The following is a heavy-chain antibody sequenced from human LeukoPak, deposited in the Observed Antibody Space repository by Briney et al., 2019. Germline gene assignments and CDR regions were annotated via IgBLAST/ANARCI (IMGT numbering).Heavy chain of an antibody. Sequence: SETLSLTCTVSGGSISSGGYYWSWIRQHPGTGLVWIGYIYYSGSTYYNPSLKSRVTISVDTSKNQFSLKLSSVTAADTAVYYCARYSGSYNFDYWGQGTLVTVSS. CDR3: ARYSGSYNFDY. J-gene: IGHJ4*02. V-gene: IGHV4-31*03. CDR1: GGSISSGGYY. CDR2: IYYSGST. D-gene: IGHD1-26*01.